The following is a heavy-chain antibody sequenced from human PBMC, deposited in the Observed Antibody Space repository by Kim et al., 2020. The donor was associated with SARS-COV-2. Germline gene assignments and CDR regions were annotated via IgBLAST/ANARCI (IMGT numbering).Heavy chain of an antibody. CDR3: AREPPGILMVYAGYSGMDV. V-gene: IGHV3-21*01. J-gene: IGHJ6*02. D-gene: IGHD2-8*01. CDR2: IDSSSNHI. CDR1: EFTFSNYN. Sequence: GGSLRLSCAASEFTFSNYNMNWVRQAPGKGLEWVSSIDSSSNHIYYAGSVKGRFTTSRDNAKNSLYLQLNSLSAEDSAVYYCAREPPGILMVYAGYSGMDVWGQGTPVTVSS.